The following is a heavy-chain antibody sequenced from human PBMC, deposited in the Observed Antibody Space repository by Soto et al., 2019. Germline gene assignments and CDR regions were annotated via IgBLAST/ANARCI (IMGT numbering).Heavy chain of an antibody. J-gene: IGHJ4*02. CDR3: AREAYGDYYYFDY. CDR1: GFTFSSYG. Sequence: VQLVESGGGVVQPGRSLRLSCAASGFTFSSYGMHWVRQAPGKGLEWVAVIWYDGSNKYYADSVKGRFTISRDNSKNTLYLQMNSLRAEDTAVYYCAREAYGDYYYFDYWGQGTLVTVSS. D-gene: IGHD4-17*01. CDR2: IWYDGSNK. V-gene: IGHV3-33*01.